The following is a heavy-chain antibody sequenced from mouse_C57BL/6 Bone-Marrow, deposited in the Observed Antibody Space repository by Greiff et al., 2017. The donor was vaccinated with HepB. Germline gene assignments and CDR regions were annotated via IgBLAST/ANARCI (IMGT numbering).Heavy chain of an antibody. CDR3: ARGDYDGVYFDY. V-gene: IGHV1-26*01. CDR1: GYTFTDYY. J-gene: IGHJ2*01. D-gene: IGHD2-4*01. CDR2: INPNNGGT. Sequence: EVQLQQSGPELVKPGASVKISCKASGYTFTDYYMNWVKQSHGKSLEWIGDINPNNGGTSYNQKFKGKATLTVDKSSSTAYMELRSLTYEDSAVYYCARGDYDGVYFDYWGQGTTLTVSS.